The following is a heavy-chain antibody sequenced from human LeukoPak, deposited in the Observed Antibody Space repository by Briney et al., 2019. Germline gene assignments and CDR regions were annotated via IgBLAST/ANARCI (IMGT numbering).Heavy chain of an antibody. D-gene: IGHD6-19*01. CDR3: ATLGGSSGFLPPLYYYYYYMDV. CDR1: GFTVSSNY. Sequence: TGGSLRLSCATSGFTVSSNYMSWVRQAPGKGLEWVSVIYSGDNTYYADSVKGRFTISRDNAKNSLYLQMNSLRAEDTAVYYCATLGGSSGFLPPLYYYYYYMDVWGKGTTVTVSS. V-gene: IGHV3-53*01. J-gene: IGHJ6*03. CDR2: IYSGDNT.